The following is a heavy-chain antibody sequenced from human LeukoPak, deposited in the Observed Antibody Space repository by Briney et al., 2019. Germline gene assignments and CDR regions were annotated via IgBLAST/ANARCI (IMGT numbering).Heavy chain of an antibody. J-gene: IGHJ6*02. CDR1: GDSVSSNSAA. V-gene: IGHV6-1*01. CDR2: TYYRSKWYN. D-gene: IGHD3-22*01. CDR3: ARAHGRDSSGYWYYYYGMDV. Sequence: SQTLSLTCAISGDSVSSNSAAWNWIRQSPSRGLEWLGRTYYRSKWYNDYAVSVKSRITINPDTSKNQFSLQLNPVTPEDTAVYYCARAHGRDSSGYWYYYYGMDVWGQGTTVTVSS.